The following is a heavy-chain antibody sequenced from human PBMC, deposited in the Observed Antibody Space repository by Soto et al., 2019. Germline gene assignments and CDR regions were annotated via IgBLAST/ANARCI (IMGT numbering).Heavy chain of an antibody. Sequence: ASVKVSCKASGYTFTSYAMHWVRQAPGQRLEWMGWINAGNGNTKYSQKFQGRVTITRDTSASTAYMELSSLRSEDTAVYYCARSPRIAVPAYWGQGTLVPVSS. CDR3: ARSPRIAVPAY. V-gene: IGHV1-3*01. CDR1: GYTFTSYA. D-gene: IGHD6-19*01. CDR2: INAGNGNT. J-gene: IGHJ4*02.